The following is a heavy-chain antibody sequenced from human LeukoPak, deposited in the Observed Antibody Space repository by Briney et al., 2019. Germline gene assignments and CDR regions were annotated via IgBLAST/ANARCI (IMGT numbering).Heavy chain of an antibody. Sequence: SGTLSLTCSVSDGSINSYYWSWIRQPPGKGKEWIGYIHSSGATHYNPSLKSRVTTSLDTSKNQFSLKLSSVTAADTAVYYCARLGSYSDHWGQGTLVTVSS. J-gene: IGHJ5*02. D-gene: IGHD1-26*01. CDR3: ARLGSYSDH. CDR1: DGSINSYY. V-gene: IGHV4-4*09. CDR2: IHSSGAT.